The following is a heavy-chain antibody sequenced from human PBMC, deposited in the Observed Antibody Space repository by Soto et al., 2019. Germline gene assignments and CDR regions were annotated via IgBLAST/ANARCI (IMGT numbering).Heavy chain of an antibody. V-gene: IGHV3-23*01. Sequence: GGSLRLSCAASGFTFSSYAMSWVRQAPGKGLEWVSAISGSGGSTYYADSVKGRFTISRDNSKNTLYLQMNSLRAEDTAVYYCAKDARGYSGYDLGAFDYWGQGTLVTVSS. CDR1: GFTFSSYA. D-gene: IGHD5-12*01. J-gene: IGHJ4*02. CDR3: AKDARGYSGYDLGAFDY. CDR2: ISGSGGST.